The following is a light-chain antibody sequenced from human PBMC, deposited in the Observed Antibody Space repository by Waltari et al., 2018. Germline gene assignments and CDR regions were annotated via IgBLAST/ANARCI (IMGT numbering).Light chain of an antibody. J-gene: IGKJ4*01. CDR3: QQTYSTRLT. CDR2: DAS. V-gene: IGKV1-39*01. CDR1: QSISTY. Sequence: DIQMTQSPSSLSASVGDRVTITCRASQSISTYLDWYQQKAGKAPKILIYDASRLQSGVPSRFSGSGSGTDFTLTISSLQYEDVATYYCQQTYSTRLTFGGGTKVDIK.